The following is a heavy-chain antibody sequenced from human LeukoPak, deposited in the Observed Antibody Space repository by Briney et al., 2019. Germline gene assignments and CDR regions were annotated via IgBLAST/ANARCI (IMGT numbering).Heavy chain of an antibody. D-gene: IGHD3/OR15-3a*01. V-gene: IGHV1-69*06. Sequence: SVKVSCKASGGTFSSYAISWVRQAPGQGLEWMGGIIPIFGTANYAQKFQGRVTITADKSTSTVYMELSSLRSEDTAVYYRASEGGRGMIYYWGQGTLVTVSS. CDR2: IIPIFGTA. CDR1: GGTFSSYA. CDR3: ASEGGRGMIYY. J-gene: IGHJ4*02.